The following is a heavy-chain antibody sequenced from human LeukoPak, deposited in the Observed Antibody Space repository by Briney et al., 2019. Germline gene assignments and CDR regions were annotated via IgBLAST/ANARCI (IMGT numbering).Heavy chain of an antibody. CDR2: IYTSGST. CDR3: AREGDYYDTSGTLDY. J-gene: IGHJ4*02. V-gene: IGHV4-61*02. Sequence: SQTLSLTCTVSGGSISSGNYYWSWIPKPAGKGLEWIGRIYTSGSTNYNPSLKSRVTISVDTTKNQFSLKLSSVTAADTAVYYCAREGDYYDTSGTLDYWGQGTLVTVSS. CDR1: GGSISSGNYY. D-gene: IGHD3-22*01.